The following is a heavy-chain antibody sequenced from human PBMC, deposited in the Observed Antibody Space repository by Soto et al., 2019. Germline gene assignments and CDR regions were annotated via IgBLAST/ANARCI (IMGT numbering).Heavy chain of an antibody. CDR2: ISGSGGST. J-gene: IGHJ4*02. Sequence: PGGSLRLSCAASGFTFSSYAMHWVRQAPGKGLEWVSAISGSGGSTYYADSVKGRFTISRDNSKNTLYLQMNSLRAEDTAVYYCAKDQDVVVVAAHFDYWGQGTLVTVSS. D-gene: IGHD2-15*01. CDR3: AKDQDVVVVAAHFDY. CDR1: GFTFSSYA. V-gene: IGHV3-23*01.